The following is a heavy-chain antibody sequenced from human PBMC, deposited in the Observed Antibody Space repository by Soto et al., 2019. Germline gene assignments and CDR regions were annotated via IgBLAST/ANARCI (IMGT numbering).Heavy chain of an antibody. CDR1: GYTFTGYY. Sequence: ASVKVSCKASGYTFTGYYMHWVRQAPGQGLEWMGWINPNSGGTNYAQKFQGWVTMTRDTSISTAYMELSRLRSDDTAVYYCARGASIAALFSYYYYTDVWGKGTTVTVSS. D-gene: IGHD6-6*01. CDR2: INPNSGGT. J-gene: IGHJ6*03. CDR3: ARGASIAALFSYYYYTDV. V-gene: IGHV1-2*04.